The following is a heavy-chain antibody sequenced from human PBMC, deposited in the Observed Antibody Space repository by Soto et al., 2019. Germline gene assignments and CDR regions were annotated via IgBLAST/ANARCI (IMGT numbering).Heavy chain of an antibody. J-gene: IGHJ6*02. D-gene: IGHD2-2*01. CDR1: GYTFINYG. Sequence: ASVKVSCTASGYTFINYGISWVRQAPGQGLEWMGWISPYRGNTNYAQKFQGRVTMTSDTSTTTPYMELRSLRSDDTGVYYCASRIVPSVSDGTDVWGQGPTV. CDR2: ISPYRGNT. V-gene: IGHV1-18*01. CDR3: ASRIVPSVSDGTDV.